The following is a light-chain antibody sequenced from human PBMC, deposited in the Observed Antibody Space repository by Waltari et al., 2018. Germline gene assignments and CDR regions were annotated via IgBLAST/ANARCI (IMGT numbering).Light chain of an antibody. V-gene: IGKV3-20*01. CDR3: QQYSSSVMYT. CDR2: AAA. CDR1: QCVSRSR. J-gene: IGKJ2*01. Sequence: FFTQASDTLYLSPGERDTLSCRASQCVSRSRGSWYQHKPGQAPRRLMYAAATRATGILDRFSGSGSGTDFSLSISRVEPEDFVVYYCQQYSSSVMYTFGQGTKLEIK.